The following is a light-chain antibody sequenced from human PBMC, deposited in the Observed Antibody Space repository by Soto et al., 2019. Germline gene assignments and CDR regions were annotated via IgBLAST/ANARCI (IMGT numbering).Light chain of an antibody. CDR2: DVS. Sequence: QSALTQPRSVSGSPGQSVTISCTGTSSDVGRYNYVSWYQQHPGKAPKLMIYDVSKRPSGVPDRFSGSKSGNTASLTISGLQAEDEDDYYCCSYAGSYTLLFGGGTKLTVL. CDR1: SSDVGRYNY. J-gene: IGLJ2*01. V-gene: IGLV2-11*01. CDR3: CSYAGSYTLL.